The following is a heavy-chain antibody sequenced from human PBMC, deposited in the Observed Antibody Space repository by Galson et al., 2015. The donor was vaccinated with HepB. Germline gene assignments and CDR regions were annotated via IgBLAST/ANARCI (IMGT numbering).Heavy chain of an antibody. V-gene: IGHV3-30*18. Sequence: SLRPSCAASGFPFSSYGMHWVRPAPGKGLEWVAVIKYDGSNKYYAESVKGRFTIPRDKSKNTLYLQMNSLRAEDTAVYYCAKKHYSSSYYYYGMDVWGQGTTVTVSS. CDR1: GFPFSSYG. CDR2: IKYDGSNK. CDR3: AKKHYSSSYYYYGMDV. D-gene: IGHD6-6*01. J-gene: IGHJ6*02.